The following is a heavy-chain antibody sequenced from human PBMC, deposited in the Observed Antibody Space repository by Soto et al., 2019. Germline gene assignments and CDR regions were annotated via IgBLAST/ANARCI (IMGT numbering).Heavy chain of an antibody. CDR2: INAGNGNT. CDR1: GYTFTSYA. V-gene: IGHV1-3*01. CDR3: ARDQGSSDTYYYYYMDV. D-gene: IGHD2-2*01. Sequence: QVQLVQSGAEVKKPGASVKVSCKASGYTFTSYAMHWVRQAPGQSLEWMGWINAGNGNTKYSQKFQGRVTITRDTSASTAYMELSSLRSEDTAVYYCARDQGSSDTYYYYYMDVWGKGTTVTVSS. J-gene: IGHJ6*03.